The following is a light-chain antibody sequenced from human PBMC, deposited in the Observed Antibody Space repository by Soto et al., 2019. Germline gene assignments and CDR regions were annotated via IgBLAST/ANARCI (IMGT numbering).Light chain of an antibody. J-gene: IGKJ1*01. CDR1: QSVSSTY. Sequence: EIVLTQSPGTLSLSPGERVTLSCRASQSVSSTYLAWYQQKPGQAPRLLIYGASSRATGIPDRFSGSGSGTDFTLTISRLEPEDFAMYYCQQYGSSPLTFGQGTKVDIK. V-gene: IGKV3-20*01. CDR3: QQYGSSPLT. CDR2: GAS.